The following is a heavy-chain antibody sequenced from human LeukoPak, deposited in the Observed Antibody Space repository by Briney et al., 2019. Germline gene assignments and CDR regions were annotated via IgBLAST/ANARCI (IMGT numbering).Heavy chain of an antibody. Sequence: GGSLRLSCAASGFTFSSYGMHWVRQAPGKGLEWVAVISYDGSNKYYADSVKGRFTISRDNSKNTLYLQMNSLRAEDTAVYYCAKTYHCGGDCYSFDYWGQGTLVTVSS. CDR1: GFTFSSYG. CDR3: AKTYHCGGDCYSFDY. D-gene: IGHD2-21*02. CDR2: ISYDGSNK. J-gene: IGHJ4*02. V-gene: IGHV3-30*18.